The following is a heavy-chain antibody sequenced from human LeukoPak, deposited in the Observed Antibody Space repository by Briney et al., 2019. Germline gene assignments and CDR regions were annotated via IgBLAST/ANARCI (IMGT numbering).Heavy chain of an antibody. D-gene: IGHD3-22*01. J-gene: IGHJ4*02. Sequence: GSLRLSCVASGFTFNNYAMHWVRQAPGKGLEWIGEIYHSGSTNYNPSLKSRVTISVDKSKNQFSLKLSSVTAADTAVYYCARIHYYYDSSDWGQGTLVTVSS. CDR2: IYHSGST. V-gene: IGHV4-4*02. CDR3: ARIHYYYDSSD. CDR1: GFTFNNYAM.